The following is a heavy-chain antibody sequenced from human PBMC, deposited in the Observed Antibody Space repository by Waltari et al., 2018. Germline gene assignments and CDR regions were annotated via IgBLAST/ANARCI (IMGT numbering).Heavy chain of an antibody. CDR1: GFTFSSHW. V-gene: IGHV3-74*03. CDR3: ARAYSGKKNPKES. J-gene: IGHJ5*02. CDR2: INTGGGDT. Sequence: EVQLVESGGGLVQPGGSLRLSCAASGFTFSSHWMHWVRQAPGQGLVWVSRINTGGGDTAYAGSGRGRFTISRDNAKNTLFLQMNSLRVEDTAVYYCARAYSGKKNPKESWGQGTLVTVSS. D-gene: IGHD4-4*01.